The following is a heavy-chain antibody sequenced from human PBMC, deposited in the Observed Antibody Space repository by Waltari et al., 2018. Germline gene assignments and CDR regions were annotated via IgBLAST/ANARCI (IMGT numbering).Heavy chain of an antibody. CDR2: INHSGST. CDR3: ARARQITMIVEFDY. CDR1: GGSFSGYY. V-gene: IGHV4-34*01. J-gene: IGHJ4*02. Sequence: QVQLQQWGAGLLTPSETLSLTCAGYGGSFSGYYWSWIRQPPGKGLEWIGEINHSGSTNYNPSLKSRVTISVDTSKNQFSLKLSSVTAADTAVYYCARARQITMIVEFDYWGQGTLVTVSS. D-gene: IGHD3-22*01.